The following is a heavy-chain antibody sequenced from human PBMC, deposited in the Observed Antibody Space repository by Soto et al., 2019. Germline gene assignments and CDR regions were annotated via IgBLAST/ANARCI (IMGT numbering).Heavy chain of an antibody. J-gene: IGHJ1*01. CDR2: ISAYNGNT. V-gene: IGHV1-18*04. CDR1: GYTFTSYG. D-gene: IGHD1-26*01. Sequence: QVQLVQSGTEVKKPGASVKVSCKASGYTFTSYGFSWVRQAPGQGLEWMGWISAYNGNTNYGQKLQGRVTMTTDTSTSTAYMELRSLRSDDTAVYYCARDEEGHGWEVLRHQFFQHWGQGTLVTVSS. CDR3: ARDEEGHGWEVLRHQFFQH.